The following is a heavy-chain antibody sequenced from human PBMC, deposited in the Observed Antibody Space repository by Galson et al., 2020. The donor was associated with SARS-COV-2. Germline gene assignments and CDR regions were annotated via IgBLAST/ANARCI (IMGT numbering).Heavy chain of an antibody. CDR3: ARETIAASYYFDY. V-gene: IGHV3-74*01. D-gene: IGHD6-13*01. CDR2: INSDGSST. CDR1: GFTFSSYW. J-gene: IGHJ4*02. Sequence: GESLKISCAASGFTFSSYWMHWVRQAPGKGLVWVSRINSDGSSTSYADSVKGRFTISRDNAKNTLYLQMNSLRAEDTAVYYCARETIAASYYFDYWGQGTLVTVSS.